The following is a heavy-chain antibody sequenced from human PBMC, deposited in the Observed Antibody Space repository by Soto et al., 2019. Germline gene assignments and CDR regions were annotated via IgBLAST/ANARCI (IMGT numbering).Heavy chain of an antibody. D-gene: IGHD6-13*01. CDR3: ARDRFASSWSYFDY. V-gene: IGHV3-33*01. Sequence: PGGSLRLSCAASGFTFSSYGMHWVRQAPGKGLEWVAVIWYDGSNKYYADSVKGRFTISRDSSKNTLYLQMNSLRAEDTAVYYCARDRFASSWSYFDYWGQGTPVTVSS. J-gene: IGHJ4*02. CDR2: IWYDGSNK. CDR1: GFTFSSYG.